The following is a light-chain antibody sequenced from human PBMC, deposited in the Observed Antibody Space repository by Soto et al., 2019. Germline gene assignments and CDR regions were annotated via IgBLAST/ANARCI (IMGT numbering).Light chain of an antibody. V-gene: IGLV4-69*01. CDR1: SGHSSYA. Sequence: QPVLTQSPSASASLGDSGKLTCTLSSGHSSYAIAWHQQQPEKGPRFVLKVNSDGSHSKGVEIPDRCSDSSSGAERYLTISSVQSEDEADYFCQTWGTGTVVFGGGTKLTVL. CDR2: VNSDGSH. CDR3: QTWGTGTVV. J-gene: IGLJ2*01.